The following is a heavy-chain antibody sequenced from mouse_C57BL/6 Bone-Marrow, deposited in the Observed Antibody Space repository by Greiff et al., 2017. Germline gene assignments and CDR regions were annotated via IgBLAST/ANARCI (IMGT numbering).Heavy chain of an antibody. D-gene: IGHD2-4*01. V-gene: IGHV10-1*01. CDR1: GFSFNTYA. Sequence: GGGLVQPNGSLKLSCAASGFSFNTYAMNWVRQAPGQGLEWVARIRSKSNNYATYYADSVKDRFTISRDDSESMLYLQMNNLITEDTAMYYCVRSFYDFWYFDVWGTGTTVTVSS. CDR2: IRSKSNNYAT. J-gene: IGHJ1*03. CDR3: VRSFYDFWYFDV.